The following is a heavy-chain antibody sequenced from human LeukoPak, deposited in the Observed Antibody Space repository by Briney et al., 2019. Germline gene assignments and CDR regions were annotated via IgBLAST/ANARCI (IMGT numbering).Heavy chain of an antibody. J-gene: IGHJ6*02. CDR3: AKITEWLSPYYYGMDV. CDR2: ISYDGSNK. CDR1: GFTFSSYG. V-gene: IGHV3-30*18. Sequence: PGRSLRLSCAASGFTFSSYGMHWVRQAPGKGLEWGAVISYDGSNKYYADSVKGRFTISRDNSKNTLYLQMNSLRAEDTAVYYCAKITEWLSPYYYGMDVWGQGTTVTVSS. D-gene: IGHD3-3*01.